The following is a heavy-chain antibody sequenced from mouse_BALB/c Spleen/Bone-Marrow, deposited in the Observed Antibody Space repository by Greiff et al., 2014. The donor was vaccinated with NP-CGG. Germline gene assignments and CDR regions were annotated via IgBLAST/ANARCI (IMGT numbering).Heavy chain of an antibody. CDR2: INPSNGRT. D-gene: IGHD2-2*01. J-gene: IGHJ3*01. Sequence: QVQLKQSGAELVKPGASVKLSCKASGYTFTSYWMHWVKQRPGQGLEWIGAINPSNGRTNYNEKFKSKATLTVDKSSSTAYMQLSSLTSEDSAVYYCARSGYDGFAYWGQGTLVTVSA. CDR3: ARSGYDGFAY. V-gene: IGHV1S81*02. CDR1: GYTFTSYW.